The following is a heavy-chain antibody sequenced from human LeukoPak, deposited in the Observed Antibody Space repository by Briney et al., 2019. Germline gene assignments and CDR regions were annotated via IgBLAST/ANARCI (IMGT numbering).Heavy chain of an antibody. CDR3: ARVWGDQSTFDY. CDR1: GYSISSGYY. V-gene: IGHV4-38-2*01. J-gene: IGHJ4*02. Sequence: SETLSLTCAVSGYSISSGYYWGWIRQPPGKGVEWIGSIYHSGSTYYNPSLKSRVTISVDTSKNQFSLKLSSVTAADTAVYYCARVWGDQSTFDYWGQGTLVTVSS. D-gene: IGHD3-16*01. CDR2: IYHSGST.